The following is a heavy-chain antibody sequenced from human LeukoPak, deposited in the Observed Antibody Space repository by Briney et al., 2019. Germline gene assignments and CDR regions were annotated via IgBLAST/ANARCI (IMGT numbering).Heavy chain of an antibody. J-gene: IGHJ5*02. Sequence: QPGGSLRLSCAASGFTFSSYWMSWVRQAPGKGLEWVANIKQDGSEKYYVDSVKGRFTISRDNAKNSLYLQMNSLRAEDTAVYYCAKAPGYYDSRFDPWGQGTLVTVSS. D-gene: IGHD3-22*01. CDR1: GFTFSSYW. CDR2: IKQDGSEK. CDR3: AKAPGYYDSRFDP. V-gene: IGHV3-7*01.